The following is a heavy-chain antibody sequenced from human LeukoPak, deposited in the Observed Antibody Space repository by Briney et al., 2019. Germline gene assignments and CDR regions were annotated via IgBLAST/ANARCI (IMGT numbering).Heavy chain of an antibody. CDR1: GGSFSGYY. CDR3: ARGPGYSSGWYWGNWFDP. J-gene: IGHJ5*02. V-gene: IGHV4-34*01. Sequence: SETLSLTCAVYGGSFSGYYWSWIRQPPGKGLEWIGEINHSGSTNYNPSLKSRVTISVDTSKNQFSLKLSSVTAADTAVYYCARGPGYSSGWYWGNWFDPWGQGTLATVSS. D-gene: IGHD6-19*01. CDR2: INHSGST.